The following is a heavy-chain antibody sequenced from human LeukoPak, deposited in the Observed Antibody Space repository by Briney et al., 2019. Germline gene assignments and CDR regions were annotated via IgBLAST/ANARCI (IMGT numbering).Heavy chain of an antibody. CDR1: GFTFSSSA. CDR2: ISASGGST. J-gene: IGHJ5*02. V-gene: IGHV3-23*01. D-gene: IGHD6-19*01. CDR3: AREVTGYKSGQKYSWFDP. Sequence: GGSLRLSCAASGFTFSSSAMSWVRQVPGKGLEWVSGISASGGSTYYADSVRGRFTISRDNAKNSLYLQMTSLRVEDTAVYYCAREVTGYKSGQKYSWFDPWGQGTLVTVSS.